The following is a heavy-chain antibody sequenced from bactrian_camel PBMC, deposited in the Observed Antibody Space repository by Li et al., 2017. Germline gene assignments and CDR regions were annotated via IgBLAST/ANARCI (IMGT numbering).Heavy chain of an antibody. Sequence: HVQLVESGGGSVQAGGSLRLSCAVSGYTSSSDFMVWFRQAPGKEREAVAGIHARGGVREYADSVKGRFTISQDDAQNTVYLQMNSLKVEDTGMYYCAA. CDR2: IHARGGVR. CDR1: GYTSSSDF. V-gene: IGHV3-3*01.